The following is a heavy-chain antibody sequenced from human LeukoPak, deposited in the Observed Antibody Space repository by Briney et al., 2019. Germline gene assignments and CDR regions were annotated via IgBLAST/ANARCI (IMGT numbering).Heavy chain of an antibody. D-gene: IGHD3-22*01. CDR1: GYTLTELS. Sequence: ASVKVSCKVSGYTLTELSMHWVRQAPGKGLEWMGGFDPEDGETIYAQKSQGRVTMTEDTSTDTAYMELSSLRSEDTAVYYCATARRFYYDSSGYYYGGYFDYWGQGTLVTVSS. CDR2: FDPEDGET. CDR3: ATARRFYYDSSGYYYGGYFDY. V-gene: IGHV1-24*01. J-gene: IGHJ4*02.